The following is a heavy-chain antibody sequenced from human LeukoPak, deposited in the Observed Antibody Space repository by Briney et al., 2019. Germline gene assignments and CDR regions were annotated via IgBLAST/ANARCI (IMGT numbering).Heavy chain of an antibody. CDR2: IWYDGSNK. Sequence: GSLRLSCAASGFTFSSYGMHWVRQAPGKGLEWVAVIWYDGSNKYYAESVKGRFTISRDNSKNTLYLQMNSLRAEDTAVYYCPRPTSYDYVWGRYRLDYWGQGTLVTVSS. J-gene: IGHJ4*02. V-gene: IGHV3-33*01. CDR3: PRPTSYDYVWGRYRLDY. D-gene: IGHD3-16*02. CDR1: GFTFSSYG.